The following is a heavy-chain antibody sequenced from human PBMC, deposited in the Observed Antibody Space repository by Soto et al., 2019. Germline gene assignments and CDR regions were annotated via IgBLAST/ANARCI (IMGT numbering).Heavy chain of an antibody. CDR2: IIPIFGTA. D-gene: IGHD2-15*01. V-gene: IGHV1-69*01. Sequence: QVQLVQSGAEVKKPGSSVKVSCKASGGTFSSYAISWVRQAPGQGLEWMGGIIPIFGTANYAQKFQGRVTITADESTSTDYMELSSLRSEDTAVYYCASPYCSGGSCHLAYYYYGMDVWGQGTTVTVSS. CDR3: ASPYCSGGSCHLAYYYYGMDV. CDR1: GGTFSSYA. J-gene: IGHJ6*02.